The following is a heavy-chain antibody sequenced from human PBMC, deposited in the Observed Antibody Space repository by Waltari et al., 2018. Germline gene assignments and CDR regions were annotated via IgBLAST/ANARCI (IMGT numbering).Heavy chain of an antibody. D-gene: IGHD2-2*01. J-gene: IGHJ4*02. Sequence: QVQLVQSGAEVKKPGASVKVSCKASGYTFTDYYVHWVRQAPGQGLEWMGRINPNSGGTNYAQKFQGRVTMTRDTSITTAYMELSRLRSDDTAVYYCALYCSSTSCYLDDYFDYWGQGTLVTVSS. CDR3: ALYCSSTSCYLDDYFDY. V-gene: IGHV1-2*06. CDR1: GYTFTDYY. CDR2: INPNSGGT.